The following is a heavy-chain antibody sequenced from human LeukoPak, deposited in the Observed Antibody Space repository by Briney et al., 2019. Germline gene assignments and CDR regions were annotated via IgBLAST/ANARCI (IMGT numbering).Heavy chain of an antibody. V-gene: IGHV3-49*05. CDR2: IRSKAYGGTT. D-gene: IGHD2-2*01. CDR3: TRVGYCSSTSCSGYNWFDP. J-gene: IGHJ5*02. Sequence: KPGGSLRLSCTASGFTFGDYAMSCFRQAPGKGLEWVGFIRSKAYGGTTEYAASVKGRFTISRDDSKSIAYLQMNSLKTEDTAVYYCTRVGYCSSTSCSGYNWFDPWGQGTLVTVSS. CDR1: GFTFGDYA.